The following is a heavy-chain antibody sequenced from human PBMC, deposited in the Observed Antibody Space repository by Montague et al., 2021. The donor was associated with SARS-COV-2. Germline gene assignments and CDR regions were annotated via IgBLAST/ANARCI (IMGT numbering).Heavy chain of an antibody. Sequence: SETLSLTCAVYGGSVSDYYWSWIRQPPGKGPEWIGEINHSGGTNYNPSXXSPVTTSVDTSKNQVSLKLTSVTAADTAVYYCARGPRITMIVVVITDIWFDPWGQGTLVTVSS. CDR2: INHSGGT. D-gene: IGHD3-22*01. V-gene: IGHV4-34*01. CDR3: ARGPRITMIVVVITDIWFDP. CDR1: GGSVSDYY. J-gene: IGHJ5*02.